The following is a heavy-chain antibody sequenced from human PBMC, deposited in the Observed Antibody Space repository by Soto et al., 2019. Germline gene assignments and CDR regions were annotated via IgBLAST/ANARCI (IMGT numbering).Heavy chain of an antibody. J-gene: IGHJ6*03. CDR1: GFTVSSGY. CDR2: IYSGGST. Sequence: PGGSLRLSCAASGFTVSSGYMSWVRQAPGKGLEWVSVIYSGGSTYYADSVKGRFTISRDNSKNTLYLQMNSLRAEDTAVYYCARVVQGYCSGGSCYHGNYYYYYMDVWGKGTTVTVSS. V-gene: IGHV3-66*01. D-gene: IGHD2-15*01. CDR3: ARVVQGYCSGGSCYHGNYYYYYMDV.